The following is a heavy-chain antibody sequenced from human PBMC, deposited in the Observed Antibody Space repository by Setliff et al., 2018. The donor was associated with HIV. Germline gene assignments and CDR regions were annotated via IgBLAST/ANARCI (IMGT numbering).Heavy chain of an antibody. D-gene: IGHD1-1*01. CDR1: GGSISSGDYY. V-gene: IGHV4-61*09. J-gene: IGHJ6*03. CDR3: ARDSVTISYYYYYMDV. Sequence: PSETLSLTCTVSGGSISSGDYYWSWIRQPAGKGLEWIGHIYISGSTYYNPSLKSRVTMSVDTSKNQFSLKLSSVTAADTAVYYCARDSVTISYYYYYMDVWGKGTTVTVSS. CDR2: IYISGST.